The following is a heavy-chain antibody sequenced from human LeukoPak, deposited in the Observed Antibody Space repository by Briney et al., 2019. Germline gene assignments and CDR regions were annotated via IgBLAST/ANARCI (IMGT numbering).Heavy chain of an antibody. CDR1: GFTFSSYG. Sequence: GRSLRLSCAASGFTFSSYGMPWVRQAPGKGLEWVAVIWYDGSNKYYADSVKGRFTISRDNSKNTLYLQMNSLRAEDTAVYYCARDFFVVVPAAIGYWGQGTLVTVSS. CDR2: IWYDGSNK. J-gene: IGHJ4*02. D-gene: IGHD2-2*01. V-gene: IGHV3-33*01. CDR3: ARDFFVVVPAAIGY.